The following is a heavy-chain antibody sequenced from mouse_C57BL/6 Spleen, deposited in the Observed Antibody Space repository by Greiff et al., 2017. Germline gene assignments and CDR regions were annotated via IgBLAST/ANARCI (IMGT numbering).Heavy chain of an antibody. Sequence: QVQLQQPGAELVRPGSSVKLSCKASGYTFTSYWMHWVKQRPIQGLEWIGNIDPSDSETHYNQKFKDKATLTVDKSSSTAYMQLSSLTSEDSAVYYCARDGYYWCFDVWGTGTTVTVSS. V-gene: IGHV1-52*01. CDR1: GYTFTSYW. J-gene: IGHJ1*03. CDR3: ARDGYYWCFDV. CDR2: IDPSDSET. D-gene: IGHD2-3*01.